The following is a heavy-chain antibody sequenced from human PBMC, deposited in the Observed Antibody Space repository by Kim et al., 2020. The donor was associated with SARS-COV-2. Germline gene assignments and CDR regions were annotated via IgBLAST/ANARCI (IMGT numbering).Heavy chain of an antibody. J-gene: IGHJ4*02. D-gene: IGHD3-16*01. CDR1: GFTFDEYA. CDR3: IKDIVAGGADS. Sequence: GGSLRLSCAGSGFTFDEYAMHWVRQAPGKGLEWVSGIFSSGRTGYADSMKGRVTISRDNAKNLLYLQINSLTLEDTAFYYCIKDIVAGGADSWGPGTLVTVPS. V-gene: IGHV3-9*01. CDR2: IFSSGRT.